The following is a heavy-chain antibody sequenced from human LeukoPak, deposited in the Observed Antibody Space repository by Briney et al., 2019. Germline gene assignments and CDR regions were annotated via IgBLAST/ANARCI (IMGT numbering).Heavy chain of an antibody. V-gene: IGHV4-34*01. CDR3: ATSRGIHDFDY. Sequence: SETLSLTCAVYGGSFSGYYWSWIRQPPGKGLEWIGEINHSGRTNYNPSLKSRVTISVDTSKNQFSLKLSSVTAADTAVYYCATSRGIHDFDYWGQGTLVTVSS. CDR1: GGSFSGYY. J-gene: IGHJ4*02. CDR2: INHSGRT. D-gene: IGHD3-10*01.